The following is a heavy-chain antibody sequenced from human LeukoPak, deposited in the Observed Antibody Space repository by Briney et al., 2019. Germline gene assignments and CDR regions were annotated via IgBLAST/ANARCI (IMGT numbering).Heavy chain of an antibody. CDR3: ARAINDYSNYEVLTDNWFDP. Sequence: SETLSLTCGVYGGSFSGYYWSWIRQPPGKGLEWIGYIYYSGSTNYNPSLKSRVTISVDTSKNHFSLKLSSVTAADTAVYYCARAINDYSNYEVLTDNWFDPWGQGTLVTVSS. CDR1: GGSFSGYY. D-gene: IGHD4-11*01. J-gene: IGHJ5*02. CDR2: IYYSGST. V-gene: IGHV4-59*01.